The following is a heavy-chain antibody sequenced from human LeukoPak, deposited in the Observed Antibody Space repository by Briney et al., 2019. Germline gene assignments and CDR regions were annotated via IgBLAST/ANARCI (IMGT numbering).Heavy chain of an antibody. J-gene: IGHJ3*02. Sequence: GRSLRLSCAASGFTFSSYGMHWVRQAPGKGLEWVAVIWYDGSNKYYADSVKGRFTISRENAKKSVYLQMNSLRDEDTAVYYCARGGSYYYDSSDYPGAFDIWGQGTMVTVSS. CDR1: GFTFSSYG. D-gene: IGHD3-22*01. CDR3: ARGGSYYYDSSDYPGAFDI. CDR2: IWYDGSNK. V-gene: IGHV3-33*01.